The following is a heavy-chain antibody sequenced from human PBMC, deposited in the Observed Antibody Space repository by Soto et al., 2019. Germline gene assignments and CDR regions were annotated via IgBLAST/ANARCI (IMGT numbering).Heavy chain of an antibody. J-gene: IGHJ4*01. CDR1: GFTFGDHA. CDR3: AKQFFDYSSGYYLCYFDL. V-gene: IGHV3-49*03. CDR2: IRSKSFGGTP. Sequence: GGSLRLSCTTSGFTFGDHAMSWFRQAPGKGLEWVGFIRSKSFGGTPEYAASVKDRFTISRDDDKSIAYLQMNSLKTEDTALYFCAKQFFDYSSGYYLCYFDLWGQGALVTVSS. D-gene: IGHD3-3*01.